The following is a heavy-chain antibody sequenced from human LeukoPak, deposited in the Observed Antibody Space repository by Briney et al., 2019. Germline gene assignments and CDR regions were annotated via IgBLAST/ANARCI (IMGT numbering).Heavy chain of an antibody. Sequence: ASVKVSCKASGYTFTSYYMHWVRQAPGQGLEWMGIFNPSGGSTSYAQKFQGRVTMTRDMSTSTVYMELSSLRSEDTAVYYCALTTVTTDGFDYWGQGTLVTVSS. CDR3: ALTTVTTDGFDY. CDR1: GYTFTSYY. J-gene: IGHJ4*02. D-gene: IGHD4-17*01. V-gene: IGHV1-46*01. CDR2: FNPSGGST.